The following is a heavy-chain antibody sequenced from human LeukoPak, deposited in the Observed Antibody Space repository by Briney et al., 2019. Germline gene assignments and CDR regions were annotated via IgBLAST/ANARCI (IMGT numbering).Heavy chain of an antibody. V-gene: IGHV3-30-3*01. Sequence: GGSLRLSCAASGFTFSSYAMHWVRQAPGKGLEWVAVISYDGSNKYYADSVKGRFTISRDNSKNTLYLQMNSLRAEDTAVYYCARDGGHYYDSSSPQPGDYWGQGTLVTVSS. J-gene: IGHJ4*02. D-gene: IGHD3-22*01. CDR3: ARDGGHYYDSSSPQPGDY. CDR1: GFTFSSYA. CDR2: ISYDGSNK.